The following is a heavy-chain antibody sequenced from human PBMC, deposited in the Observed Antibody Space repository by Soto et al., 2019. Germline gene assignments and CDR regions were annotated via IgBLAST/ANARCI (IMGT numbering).Heavy chain of an antibody. V-gene: IGHV4-34*01. J-gene: IGHJ4*02. CDR2: INHSGST. CDR3: ARAGLATVTRFDY. Sequence: SETLSLTCAVYGGSFSGYYWSWIRQPPGKGLEWIGEINHSGSTNYNPSLKSRVTISVDTSKNQFSLKLSSVTAADTAVYYCARAGLATVTRFDYWGQGTLVTVSS. D-gene: IGHD4-17*01. CDR1: GGSFSGYY.